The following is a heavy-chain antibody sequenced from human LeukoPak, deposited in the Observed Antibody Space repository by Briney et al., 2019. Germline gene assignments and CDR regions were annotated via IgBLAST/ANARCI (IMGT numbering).Heavy chain of an antibody. J-gene: IGHJ5*02. Sequence: SETLSLTCTVSGGSISSSSYYWGWIRQPPGKGLEWIGSIYCSGSTYYNPSLKSRVTISVDTSKNQFSLKLSSVTAADTAVYYCARRRTGHCSSTSCYPFDPWGQGTLVTVSS. CDR1: GGSISSSSYY. CDR3: ARRRTGHCSSTSCYPFDP. D-gene: IGHD2-2*01. CDR2: IYCSGST. V-gene: IGHV4-39*01.